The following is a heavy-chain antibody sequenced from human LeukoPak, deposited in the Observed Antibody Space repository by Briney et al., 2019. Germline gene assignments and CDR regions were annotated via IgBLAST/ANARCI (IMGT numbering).Heavy chain of an antibody. CDR2: ISASDAST. J-gene: IGHJ4*02. CDR3: ATDQTRGRAASFDS. Sequence: GGSLRLSCAASGFTFSDYDMNWVRQAPGKGLEWVSAISASDASTSYTDSVKGRFTISRDKPKDTLYLQMNSLRAEDTALYYCATDQTRGRAASFDSWGQGTLVTVSS. V-gene: IGHV3-23*01. D-gene: IGHD3-16*01. CDR1: GFTFSDYD.